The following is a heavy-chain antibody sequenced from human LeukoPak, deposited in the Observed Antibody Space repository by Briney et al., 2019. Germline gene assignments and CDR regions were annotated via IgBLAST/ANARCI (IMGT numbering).Heavy chain of an antibody. CDR1: GFTVSSNC. J-gene: IGHJ4*02. CDR3: ARGPYDIVEVPAAIAFDY. V-gene: IGHV3-66*02. CDR2: IYSGGRI. D-gene: IGHD2-2*01. Sequence: GGSLRLSCAASGFTVSSNCMSWVRQAPGKGLEWVSVIYSGGRIYYADSVKGRFTISRDNSKNTLYLQMNSLRAEDTAVYYCARGPYDIVEVPAAIAFDYWGQGTLVTVSS.